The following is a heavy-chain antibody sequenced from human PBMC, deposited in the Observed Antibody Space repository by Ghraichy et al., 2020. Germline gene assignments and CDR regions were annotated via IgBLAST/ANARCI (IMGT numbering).Heavy chain of an antibody. J-gene: IGHJ4*02. Sequence: LSLTCAASGFTFSNAWMSWVRQAPGKGLEWVGRIKSKTDGGTTDYAAPVKGRFTISRGDSKNTLYLQMNSLKTEDTAVYYCTTILRFLEWQLKIIDYWGQGTLVTVSS. V-gene: IGHV3-15*01. CDR3: TTILRFLEWQLKIIDY. CDR1: GFTFSNAW. CDR2: IKSKTDGGTT. D-gene: IGHD3-3*01.